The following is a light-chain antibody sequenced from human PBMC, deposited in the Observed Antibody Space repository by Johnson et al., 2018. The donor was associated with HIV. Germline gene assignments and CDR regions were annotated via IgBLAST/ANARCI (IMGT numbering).Light chain of an antibody. CDR3: GTWDSSLSAGGYV. CDR1: SSNIGNNY. J-gene: IGLJ1*01. CDR2: DNN. Sequence: QSVLTQPPSVSAAPGQKVTNSCSGSSSNIGNNYVSWYQQLPGTAPKLLIYDNNKRPSGIPDRFSGSKSGTSATLGITGLQTGDEADYYCGTWDSSLSAGGYVFGTGTKVTVL. V-gene: IGLV1-51*01.